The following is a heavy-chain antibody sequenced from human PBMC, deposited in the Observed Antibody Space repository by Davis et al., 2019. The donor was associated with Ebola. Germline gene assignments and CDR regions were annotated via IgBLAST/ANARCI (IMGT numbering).Heavy chain of an antibody. CDR3: ARHINYGDYGSGWFDP. CDR2: MNPDSGNT. CDR1: GYTFTSSD. Sequence: AASVKVSCKASGYTFTSSDINWVRQATGQGLEWMGWMNPDSGNTGYAQKFQGRITMTRNTSINTAYLEVGSLRSEDTAIYFCARHINYGDYGSGWFDPWGQGTLVSVSS. J-gene: IGHJ5*02. D-gene: IGHD4-17*01. V-gene: IGHV1-8*01.